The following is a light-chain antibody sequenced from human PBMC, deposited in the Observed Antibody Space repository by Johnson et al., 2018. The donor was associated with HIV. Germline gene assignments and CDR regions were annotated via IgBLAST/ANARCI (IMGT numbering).Light chain of an antibody. CDR1: SSNIGNNY. J-gene: IGLJ1*01. CDR2: DNN. CDR3: GTWDSSLSAYV. V-gene: IGLV1-51*01. Sequence: QSVMTQPPSVSAAPGQKVTISCSGSSSNIGNNYVSWYQQLPGTAPKLLIYDNNKRPSGIPDRFSASESGTSATLGITGLQTGDEADYYCGTWDSSLSAYVFGTGTKVTGL.